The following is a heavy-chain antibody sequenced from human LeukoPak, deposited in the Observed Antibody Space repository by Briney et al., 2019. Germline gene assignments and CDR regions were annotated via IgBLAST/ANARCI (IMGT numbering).Heavy chain of an antibody. V-gene: IGHV3-33*06. CDR1: GFTFSSYG. CDR3: AKDAARPYYYYYYMDV. Sequence: GSLRLSFAASGFTFSSYGMHWVRPAPGKGLEWVAVIWYDGSNKYYADSVKGRFTISRDNSKNTLYLQMNSLRAEDTAVYYCAKDAARPYYYYYYMDVWGKGTTVTVSS. CDR2: IWYDGSNK. D-gene: IGHD6-25*01. J-gene: IGHJ6*03.